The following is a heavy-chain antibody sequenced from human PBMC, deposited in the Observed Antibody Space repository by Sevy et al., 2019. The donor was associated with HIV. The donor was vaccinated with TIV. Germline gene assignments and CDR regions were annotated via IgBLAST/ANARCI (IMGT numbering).Heavy chain of an antibody. CDR3: TRGYSSSSAWFDP. CDR2: IYYSGST. D-gene: IGHD6-6*01. J-gene: IGHJ5*02. CDR1: GDSISSYY. V-gene: IGHV4-59*08. Sequence: SETLSLTCTVSGDSISSYYWSWIRQPPGKGLEWIGYIYYSGSTNYNPSLKSRVTISVDTSKNQFSLKLSSVTAADTAGYYCTRGYSSSSAWFDPWGQGTLVTVSS.